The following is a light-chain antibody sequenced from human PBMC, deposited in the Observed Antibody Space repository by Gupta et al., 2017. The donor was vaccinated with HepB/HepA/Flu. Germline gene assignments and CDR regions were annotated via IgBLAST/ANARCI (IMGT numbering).Light chain of an antibody. Sequence: EIVMTQSPATLSVSPGERATLSCRASQSVSSNLAWYQQKPGQAPRLLIYGASTRATGIPARFSGSGSGKEFTLTISSLQSEDFAGYYCQQYNNWPPLTFGGGTKVEIK. CDR1: QSVSSN. CDR3: QQYNNWPPLT. V-gene: IGKV3-15*01. CDR2: GAS. J-gene: IGKJ4*01.